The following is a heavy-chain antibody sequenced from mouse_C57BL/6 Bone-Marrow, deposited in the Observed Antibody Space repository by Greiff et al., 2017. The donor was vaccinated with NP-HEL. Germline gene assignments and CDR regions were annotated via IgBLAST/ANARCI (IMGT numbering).Heavy chain of an antibody. CDR3: GVRYN. V-gene: IGHV1-69*01. J-gene: IGHJ2*01. D-gene: IGHD1-1*01. CDR2: IDPSDSYT. Sequence: QVQLQQPGAELVLPGASVKLSCKASGYTFTSYWMHWVKQRPGQGLEWIGEIDPSDSYTNYNQKFKGKSTLTVDKSSSTAYMQLSRLTYEDSAVDYCGVRYNWGKGTTLTVSS. CDR1: GYTFTSYW.